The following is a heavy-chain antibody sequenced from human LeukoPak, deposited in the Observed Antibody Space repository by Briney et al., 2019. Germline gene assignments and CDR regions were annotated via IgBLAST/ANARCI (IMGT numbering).Heavy chain of an antibody. Sequence: PSETLSLTCAVYGGSFSGYYWSWIRQSPGKGLEWIGEINHSGSTNYNPSLKSRVTISVDTSKNQFSLKLSSVTAADTAVYYCARVRWWEYYFDYWGQGTLVTVSS. CDR2: INHSGST. CDR1: GGSFSGYY. CDR3: ARVRWWEYYFDY. J-gene: IGHJ4*02. D-gene: IGHD1-26*01. V-gene: IGHV4-34*01.